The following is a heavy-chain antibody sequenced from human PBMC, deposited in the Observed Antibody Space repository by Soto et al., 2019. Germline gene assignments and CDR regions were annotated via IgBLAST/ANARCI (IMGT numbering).Heavy chain of an antibody. Sequence: QVQLVESGGGVVQPGRSLRLSCAASGFTFSSYGMHWVRQAPGKGLEWVAVIWYDGSNKYYADSVKGRFTISRDNSKNTLYLQMNSLRAEDTAVYYCARDGGDIVLVPAAIPYPYYGMDVWGQGTTVTVSS. D-gene: IGHD2-2*01. CDR1: GFTFSSYG. CDR2: IWYDGSNK. CDR3: ARDGGDIVLVPAAIPYPYYGMDV. V-gene: IGHV3-33*01. J-gene: IGHJ6*02.